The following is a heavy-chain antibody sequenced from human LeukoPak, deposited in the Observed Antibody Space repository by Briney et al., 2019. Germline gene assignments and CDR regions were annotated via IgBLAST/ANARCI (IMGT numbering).Heavy chain of an antibody. CDR2: IYYSGST. Sequence: ASETLSLTCAVYGGSFSGYYWSWIRQHPGKGLEWIGYIYYSGSTYYNPSLKSRVTISVDTSKNQFSLKLSSVTAADTAVYYCAREIGRSFGELLYWFDPWGQGTLVTVSS. V-gene: IGHV4-31*11. CDR1: GGSFSGYY. D-gene: IGHD3-10*01. CDR3: AREIGRSFGELLYWFDP. J-gene: IGHJ5*02.